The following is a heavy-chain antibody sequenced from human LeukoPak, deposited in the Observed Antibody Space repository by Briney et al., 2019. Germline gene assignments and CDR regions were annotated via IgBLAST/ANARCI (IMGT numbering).Heavy chain of an antibody. D-gene: IGHD1-26*01. CDR2: IYDSGNT. CDR1: GGSISSSRYY. V-gene: IGHV4-39*02. Sequence: SETLSLTCAVSGGSISSSRYYWGWIRQPPGKGLEWIGSIYDSGNTYYNSSLKSRVTISVDTSKNYFSLKLSSVSAADTAIYYCVRPSGTYSPGANAFDIWGQGTMVTVSS. CDR3: VRPSGTYSPGANAFDI. J-gene: IGHJ3*02.